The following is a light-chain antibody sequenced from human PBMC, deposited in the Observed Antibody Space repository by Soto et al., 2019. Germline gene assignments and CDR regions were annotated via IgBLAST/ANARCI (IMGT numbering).Light chain of an antibody. CDR1: QAIYNY. Sequence: DIQMTQSPSSLSASVGDRVTITCRASQAIYNYLAWYQQKPGKVPTLLISAASTLQSGVPSRFSGSGTGTDFTLTISSLQPEDVATYYCQKFSAVPTFGGGTKVEI. CDR2: AAS. J-gene: IGKJ4*01. V-gene: IGKV1-27*01. CDR3: QKFSAVPT.